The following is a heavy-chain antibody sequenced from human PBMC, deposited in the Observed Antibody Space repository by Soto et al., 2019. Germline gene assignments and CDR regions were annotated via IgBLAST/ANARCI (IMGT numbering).Heavy chain of an antibody. CDR1: GYTFTGYY. Sequence: ASVNVSCQASGYTFTGYYMPWVRQAPGQGLEWMGWINPNSGGTNYAQKFQGWVTMTRDTSISTAYMELSRLRSDDTAVYYCARASPFDDFGCAPHSHGFDSWGPGGLVTV. D-gene: IGHD3-3*01. J-gene: IGHJ5*01. CDR2: INPNSGGT. V-gene: IGHV1-2*04. CDR3: ARASPFDDFGCAPHSHGFDS.